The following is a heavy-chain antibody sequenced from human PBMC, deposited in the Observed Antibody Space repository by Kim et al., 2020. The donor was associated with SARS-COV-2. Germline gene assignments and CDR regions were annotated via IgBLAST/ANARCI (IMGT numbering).Heavy chain of an antibody. D-gene: IGHD1-1*01. CDR1: GFTVSSNY. CDR3: AREARDGYNWGWFDP. J-gene: IGHJ5*02. Sequence: GSLRLSCAASGFTVSSNYMSWVRQAPGKGLEWVSVIYSGGSTYYADSVKGRFTISRHNSKNTLYLQMNSLRAEDTAVYYCAREARDGYNWGWFDPWGQGTLVTVSS. CDR2: IYSGGST. V-gene: IGHV3-53*04.